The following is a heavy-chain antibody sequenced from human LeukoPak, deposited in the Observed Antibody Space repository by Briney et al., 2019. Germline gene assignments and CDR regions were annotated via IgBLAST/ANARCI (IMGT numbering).Heavy chain of an antibody. V-gene: IGHV4-59*01. CDR1: DGSISTYY. J-gene: IGHJ5*02. Sequence: SETLSLTCTVSDGSISTYYWSWIRQPPRKGLEWIGYIYYSGSTNYNPSLKSRVTISVDTSKNQISLKLFSVTAADTAVYYCARAGASGSYLHWFDPWGHGTLVTVSS. CDR2: IYYSGST. CDR3: ARAGASGSYLHWFDP. D-gene: IGHD3-10*01.